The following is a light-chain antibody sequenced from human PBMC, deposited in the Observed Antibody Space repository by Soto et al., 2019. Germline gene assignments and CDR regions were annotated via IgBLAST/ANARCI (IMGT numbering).Light chain of an antibody. CDR1: SSDVGGYNY. V-gene: IGLV2-11*01. Sequence: QSALTQPRSVSGSPGQSVSISCTGTSSDVGGYNYVSWYQQHPGKAPKLMIYDVSKRPSGVPDRFSGSKSGNTASLTISGLQAEDEADYYCCSYAGSYWVFGGGPKLTVL. J-gene: IGLJ3*02. CDR2: DVS. CDR3: CSYAGSYWV.